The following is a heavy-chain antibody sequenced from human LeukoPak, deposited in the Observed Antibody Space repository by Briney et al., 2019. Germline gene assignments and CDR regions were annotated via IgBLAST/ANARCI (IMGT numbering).Heavy chain of an antibody. Sequence: SETLSLTCTVSGGSISSYYWSWIRQPPGKGLEWIGYIYYSGSTNYNPSLKSRVTISVDTSKNQFSLKLSSVTAADTAVYYCATHTQYYAFDIWGQGTMVTVSS. CDR2: IYYSGST. CDR3: ATHTQYYAFDI. D-gene: IGHD2/OR15-2a*01. J-gene: IGHJ3*02. CDR1: GGSISSYY. V-gene: IGHV4-59*01.